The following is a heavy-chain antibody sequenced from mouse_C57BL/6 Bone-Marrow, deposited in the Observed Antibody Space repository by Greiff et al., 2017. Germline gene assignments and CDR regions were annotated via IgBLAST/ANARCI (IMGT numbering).Heavy chain of an antibody. V-gene: IGHV1-81*01. CDR3: ARLFAY. CDR2: IYPRSGNT. CDR1: GYTFPSYG. Sequence: VTLMESGAELARPGASVKLSCKASGYTFPSYGLSWVKHSTGQRLELIGEIYPRSGNTYYTEKFKGKATLTADKSSSTAYMELRSLTAEDAAVYFCARLFAYWGQGTLVTGSA. J-gene: IGHJ3*01.